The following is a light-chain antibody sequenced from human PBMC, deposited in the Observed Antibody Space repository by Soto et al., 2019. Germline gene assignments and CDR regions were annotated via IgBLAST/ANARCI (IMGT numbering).Light chain of an antibody. CDR3: QQNKRYPYT. J-gene: IGKJ2*01. CDR1: HDIPNY. V-gene: IGKV1-16*01. CDR2: ATS. Sequence: DTQMTQTPSSLSASVGDRVTITCRTSHDIPNYLAWFQQKLGKAPKSLIYATSTLQSGVPSSFGGSGFWADFTLTIDILQPEDFAHDYDQQNKRYPYTFGRGTKLESK.